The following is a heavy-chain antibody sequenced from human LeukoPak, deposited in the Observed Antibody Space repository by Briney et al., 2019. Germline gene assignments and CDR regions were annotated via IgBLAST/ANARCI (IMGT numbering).Heavy chain of an antibody. V-gene: IGHV1-2*02. D-gene: IGHD2-15*01. Sequence: ASVKVSCKASGGTFNNYAVSWVRQAPGQGLEWMGWINPNSGGTNYAQKFQGRVTMTRDTSISTAYMELSRLRSDDTAVYYCARENPENIVVVVAATTEGHYLDYWGQGTLVTVSS. CDR3: ARENPENIVVVVAATTEGHYLDY. J-gene: IGHJ4*02. CDR1: GGTFNNYA. CDR2: INPNSGGT.